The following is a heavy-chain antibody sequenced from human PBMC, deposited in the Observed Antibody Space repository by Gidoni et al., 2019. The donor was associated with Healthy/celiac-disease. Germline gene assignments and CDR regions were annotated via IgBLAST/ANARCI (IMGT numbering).Heavy chain of an antibody. CDR1: GFTFTSSA. CDR2: LVVGSGNT. D-gene: IGHD3-22*01. Sequence: MHLVQSGPEVQQPGTSVKVSCQASGFTFTSSAVQWVRQARGQRLEWIGWLVVGSGNTNYAQKCQERVTMTRDMSTSTADMELSSLRSEDTAVYYWAAGYYDSSGYDDYWGQGTLVTVTA. J-gene: IGHJ4*02. V-gene: IGHV1-58*01. CDR3: AAGYYDSSGYDDY.